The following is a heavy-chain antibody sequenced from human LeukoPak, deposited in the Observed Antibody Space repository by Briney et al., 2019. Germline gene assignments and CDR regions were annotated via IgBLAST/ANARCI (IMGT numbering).Heavy chain of an antibody. D-gene: IGHD3/OR15-3a*01. CDR1: GGTFSSYA. V-gene: IGHV1-69*13. J-gene: IGHJ4*02. CDR2: IIPIFGTA. Sequence: ASVKVSCKASGGTFSSYAISWVRQAPGQGLEWMGGIIPIFGTANYAQKFQGRVTITADESTSTAYMELSSLRSEDTAVYYCATDRPTLYGPLDYWGQGTLVTVSS. CDR3: ATDRPTLYGPLDY.